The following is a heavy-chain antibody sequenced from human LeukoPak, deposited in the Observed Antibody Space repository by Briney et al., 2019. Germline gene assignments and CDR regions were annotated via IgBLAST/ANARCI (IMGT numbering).Heavy chain of an antibody. D-gene: IGHD3-10*01. J-gene: IGHJ5*02. CDR1: GGSISGYY. CDR2: IYTSGST. Sequence: SETLSLTCTVSGGSISGYYWSWTRQPAGRGLEWIGRIYTSGSTTYNPSLKSRVSMSLDTSKNQFSLQLSSVTAADTAVYYCARDSGTTGEVKFDPWGQGTLVTVSS. CDR3: ARDSGTTGEVKFDP. V-gene: IGHV4-4*07.